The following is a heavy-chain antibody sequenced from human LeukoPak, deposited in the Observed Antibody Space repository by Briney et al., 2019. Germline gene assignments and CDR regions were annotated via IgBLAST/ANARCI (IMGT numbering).Heavy chain of an antibody. Sequence: PSETLSLTCTVSGGSISSSSYYWGWIRQAPGKGLEWVANIKSDGSQKYYVDSVRGRFTISRDNAKNSLYLQMNSLRAEDTAVYYCAREGGYGGFDYWGQGTLVTVSS. CDR2: IKSDGSQK. D-gene: IGHD5-18*01. CDR3: AREGGYGGFDY. J-gene: IGHJ4*02. CDR1: GGSISSSSYY. V-gene: IGHV3-7*01.